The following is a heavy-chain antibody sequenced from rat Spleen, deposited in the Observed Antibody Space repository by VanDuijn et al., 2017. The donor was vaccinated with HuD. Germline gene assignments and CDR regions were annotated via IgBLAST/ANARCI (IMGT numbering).Heavy chain of an antibody. CDR3: ARGAAGIYLGYFDY. J-gene: IGHJ2*01. CDR1: GFTFSSYW. V-gene: IGHV5-58*01. CDR2: INTDGGST. Sequence: EVQLVESGGGLVQPGRSLKLSCAAPGFTFSSYWMYWIRQAPGKGLEWVSSINTDGGSTYYPDSVKGRFTISRDNAENTVYLHMDSLRSEDSATYYCARGAAGIYLGYFDYWGQGVMVTVSS. D-gene: IGHD2-1*01.